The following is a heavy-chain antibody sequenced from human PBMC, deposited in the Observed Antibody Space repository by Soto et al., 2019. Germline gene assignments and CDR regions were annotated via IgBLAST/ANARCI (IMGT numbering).Heavy chain of an antibody. CDR2: IYYSGST. J-gene: IGHJ6*02. CDR3: ARDLDTAMGDWDGMDV. D-gene: IGHD5-18*01. Sequence: QVQLQESGPGLVKPSQTLSLTCTVSGGSISSGDYYWSWIRQPPGKGLEWIGYIYYSGSTYYNPSLKSRVTISVDTSKNQFSLKLSAVTAADTAVYYCARDLDTAMGDWDGMDVWGQGTTVTVSS. V-gene: IGHV4-30-4*01. CDR1: GGSISSGDYY.